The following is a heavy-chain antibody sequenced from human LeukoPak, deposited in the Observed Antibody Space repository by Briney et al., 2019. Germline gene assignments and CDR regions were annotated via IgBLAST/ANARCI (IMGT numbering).Heavy chain of an antibody. CDR1: GFTFSSYS. Sequence: GGSLRLSCAASGFTFSSYSMNWVRQAPGKGLEWVSYISSGSSSIYYADSVQGRFTVFRDNAKNSLYLQMNSLRDEDTAVYYCARFVGYHDYWGQGTLVTVSS. CDR2: ISSGSSSI. D-gene: IGHD5-18*01. J-gene: IGHJ4*02. V-gene: IGHV3-48*02. CDR3: ARFVGYHDY.